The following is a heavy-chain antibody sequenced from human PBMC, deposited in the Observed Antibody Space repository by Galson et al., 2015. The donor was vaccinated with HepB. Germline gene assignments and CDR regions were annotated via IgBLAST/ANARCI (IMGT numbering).Heavy chain of an antibody. CDR1: GFTFSSYD. J-gene: IGHJ4*02. V-gene: IGHV3-23*01. CDR3: ANLPSSSTWTDY. D-gene: IGHD6-13*01. CDR2: ISGSGGST. Sequence: SLRLSCAASGFTFSSYDMSWVRQAPGKGLEWVSAISGSGGSTYYADSVKGRFTISRDNSKNTVYLQMNSLRAEDTAVYYCANLPSSSTWTDYWGQGTLVTVSS.